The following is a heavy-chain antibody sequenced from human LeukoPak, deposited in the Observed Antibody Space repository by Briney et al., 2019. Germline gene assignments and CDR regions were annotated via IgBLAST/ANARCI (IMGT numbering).Heavy chain of an antibody. CDR3: ARATFGYADY. CDR1: GGSISSGNW. CDR2: INHSGST. D-gene: IGHD5-12*01. V-gene: IGHV4-4*02. Sequence: SGTLSLTCAVSGGSISSGNWWSWVRQPPGKGLEWIGEINHSGSTNYNPSLKSRVTISVDTSKNQFSLKLSSVTAADTAVYYCARATFGYADYWGQGTLVTVSS. J-gene: IGHJ4*02.